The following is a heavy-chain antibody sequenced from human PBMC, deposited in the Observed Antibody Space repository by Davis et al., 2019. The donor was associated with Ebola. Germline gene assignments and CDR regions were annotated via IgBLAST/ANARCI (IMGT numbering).Heavy chain of an antibody. V-gene: IGHV4-39*01. D-gene: IGHD3-9*01. J-gene: IGHJ6*02. CDR1: GGSISSSSYY. CDR2: IYYSGST. CDR3: ARCQDILTGYYPLVPFYGMDV. Sequence: SETLSLTCTVSGGSISSSSYYWGWIRQPPGKGLEWIGSIYYSGSTYYNPSLKSRVTISVDTSKNQFSLKLSSVTAADTAVYYCARCQDILTGYYPLVPFYGMDVWGQGTTVTVSS.